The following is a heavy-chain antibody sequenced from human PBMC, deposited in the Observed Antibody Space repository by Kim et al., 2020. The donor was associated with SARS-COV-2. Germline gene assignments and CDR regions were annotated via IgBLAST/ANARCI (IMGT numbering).Heavy chain of an antibody. Sequence: GGSLRLSCAASGFTFSSYDMHWVRQATGKGLEWVSAIGTAGDTYYPGSVKGRFTISRENAKNSLYLQMNSLRAGDTAVYYCARDLHLTFWTNPKRNWFDPWGQGTLVTVSS. CDR2: IGTAGDT. CDR1: GFTFSSYD. J-gene: IGHJ5*02. V-gene: IGHV3-13*04. D-gene: IGHD3-3*01. CDR3: ARDLHLTFWTNPKRNWFDP.